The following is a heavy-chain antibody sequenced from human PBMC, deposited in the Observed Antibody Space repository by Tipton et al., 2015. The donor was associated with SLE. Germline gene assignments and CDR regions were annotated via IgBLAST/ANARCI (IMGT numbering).Heavy chain of an antibody. J-gene: IGHJ4*02. V-gene: IGHV4-34*09. Sequence: VKPSETLSLTCAVYGGSFSGYYWSWIRQPPGKGLEWIGEINHSGSTNYNPSLKSRVTISVDTSKNQFSLKLSSVTAADTAIYYCARDSPYDSSGYYSDYWGQGTQVTVSS. D-gene: IGHD3-22*01. CDR2: INHSGST. CDR3: ARDSPYDSSGYYSDY. CDR1: GGSFSGYY.